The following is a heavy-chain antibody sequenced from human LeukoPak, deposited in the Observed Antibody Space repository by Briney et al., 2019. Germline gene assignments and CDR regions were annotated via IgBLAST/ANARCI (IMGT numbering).Heavy chain of an antibody. V-gene: IGHV3-33*01. J-gene: IGHJ4*02. CDR3: ARDAYCSGGSYYHFDC. Sequence: PGGSLRLSCAASGFTFSYCGMHWVRQTPDKGLQWVAVIGNDGSNKYYADSVKGRFTISRDNSKNTLSLQMNSLRAEDTAVYYCARDAYCSGGSYYHFDCWGQGTLVTVSS. CDR2: IGNDGSNK. D-gene: IGHD2-15*01. CDR1: GFTFSYCG.